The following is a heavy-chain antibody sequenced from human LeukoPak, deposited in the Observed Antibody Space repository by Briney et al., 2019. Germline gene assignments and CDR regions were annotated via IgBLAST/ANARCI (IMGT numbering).Heavy chain of an antibody. V-gene: IGHV4-38-2*02. J-gene: IGHJ4*02. Sequence: SETLSLTCTVSGYSITSAYYWGWIRQPPGKGLEWIGSIYYSGSTYYNPSLKSRVTISVDTSKNQFSLKLSSVTAADTAVYYCARPGRSSWYYFDYWGQGTLVTVSS. D-gene: IGHD6-13*01. CDR1: GYSITSAYY. CDR3: ARPGRSSWYYFDY. CDR2: IYYSGST.